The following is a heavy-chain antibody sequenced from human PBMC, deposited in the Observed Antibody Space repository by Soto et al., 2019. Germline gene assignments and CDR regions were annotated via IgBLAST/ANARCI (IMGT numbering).Heavy chain of an antibody. J-gene: IGHJ5*02. D-gene: IGHD3-22*01. CDR3: ARDRENYYDSSDYLPNWFDP. Sequence: QVQLVQSGAEVKKPGSSVKVSCKASGGTFSSYAISWVRQAPGQGLEWMGGIIPIFGTANYAQKFQGRVTITADESTSTAYMELSSLRSEDTAVYYCARDRENYYDSSDYLPNWFDPWGQGTLVTVSS. CDR2: IIPIFGTA. CDR1: GGTFSSYA. V-gene: IGHV1-69*01.